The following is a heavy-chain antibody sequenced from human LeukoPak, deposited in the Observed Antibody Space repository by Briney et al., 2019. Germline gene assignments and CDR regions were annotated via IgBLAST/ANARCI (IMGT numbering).Heavy chain of an antibody. CDR3: ARDNYAGANWFDP. V-gene: IGHV1-69*05. D-gene: IGHD1-7*01. CDR2: IIPIFGTA. CDR1: GGTFSSYG. J-gene: IGHJ5*02. Sequence: GASVKVSCKASGGTFSSYGISWVRQASGQGLEWMGGIIPIFGTANYAQKFQGRVTITTDESTSTAYMELSSLRSEDTAVYYCARDNYAGANWFDPWGQGTLVIVSS.